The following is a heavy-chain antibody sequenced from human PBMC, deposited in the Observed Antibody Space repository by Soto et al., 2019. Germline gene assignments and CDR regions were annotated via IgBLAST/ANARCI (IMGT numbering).Heavy chain of an antibody. D-gene: IGHD3-9*01. CDR2: IFSNDEK. Sequence: QVTLKESGPVLVKPTETLTLTCTVSGFSLSNARMGVSWIRQPPGKALEWLAHIFSNDEKSYSPSLKSRLTISKDTSKSQVVLTMTNMDPVDTATYYCARTREDYDILTGYSLTFDYWGQGTLVTVSS. J-gene: IGHJ4*02. CDR1: GFSLSNARMG. V-gene: IGHV2-26*01. CDR3: ARTREDYDILTGYSLTFDY.